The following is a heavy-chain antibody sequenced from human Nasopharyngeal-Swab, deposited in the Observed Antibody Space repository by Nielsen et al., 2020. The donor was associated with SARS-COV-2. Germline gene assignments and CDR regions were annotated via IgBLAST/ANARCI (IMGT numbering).Heavy chain of an antibody. CDR2: IYYSGST. J-gene: IGHJ4*02. CDR3: ARDTNFYGSGGTLDY. V-gene: IGHV4-31*02. Sequence: RQAPGKGLEWIGYIYYSGSTYYNPFLKSRVTISVDTSKNQFSLRLSSVTAADTAVYYCARDTNFYGSGGTLDYWGQGTLVTVSS. D-gene: IGHD3-10*01.